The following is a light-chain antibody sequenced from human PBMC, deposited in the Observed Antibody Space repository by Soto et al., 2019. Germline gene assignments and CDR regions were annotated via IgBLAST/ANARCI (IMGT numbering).Light chain of an antibody. J-gene: IGKJ5*01. CDR3: QQYGSSPPIT. CDR1: QSVSSSY. CDR2: VAS. V-gene: IGKV3-20*01. Sequence: EIVLTQSPGTLSLSPGERATLSCRASQSVSSSYLAWYQQKPGQAPRLLIYVASSRATGIPDRFSGSGSGTDFTLTISRLELEGFAVYYCQQYGSSPPITFGQGTRREIK.